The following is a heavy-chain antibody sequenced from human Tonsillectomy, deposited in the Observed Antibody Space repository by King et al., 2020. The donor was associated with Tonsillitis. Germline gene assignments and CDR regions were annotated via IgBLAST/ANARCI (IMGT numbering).Heavy chain of an antibody. Sequence: VQLVESGGGLVKRGGSLRLSCAASGFTFSDFYMTWIRQAPGKGLEWVSYISRSSSNTNYADSVKGRFTISRDNVKNSLYLQMISLRAEDTAVYYCARKNGAYDYDYGRRGTLLTVPS. D-gene: IGHD5-12*01. CDR1: GFTFSDFY. J-gene: IGHJ4*02. CDR2: ISRSSSNT. CDR3: ARKNGAYDYDY. V-gene: IGHV3-11*05.